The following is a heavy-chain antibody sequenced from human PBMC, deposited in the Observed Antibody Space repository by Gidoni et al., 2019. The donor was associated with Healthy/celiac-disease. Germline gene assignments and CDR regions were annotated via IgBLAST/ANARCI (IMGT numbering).Heavy chain of an antibody. D-gene: IGHD2-2*01. CDR1: GFTFDDYA. V-gene: IGHV3-9*01. Sequence: DVQLVESGGVLVQLGRSLRLSCAASGFTFDDYALHWVRQAPGKGLELVSGISWNSGSIGYADSVKGRFTISRDNAKNSLYLQMNSLRAEDTALYYCAKDPSVYCSSTSCYGHYFDYWGQGTLVTVSS. CDR3: AKDPSVYCSSTSCYGHYFDY. J-gene: IGHJ4*02. CDR2: ISWNSGSI.